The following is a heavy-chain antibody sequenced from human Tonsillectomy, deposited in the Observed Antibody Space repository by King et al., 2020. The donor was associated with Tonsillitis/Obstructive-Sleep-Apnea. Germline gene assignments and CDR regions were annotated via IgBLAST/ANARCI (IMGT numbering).Heavy chain of an antibody. CDR1: GGSFSGYY. J-gene: IGHJ4*02. CDR3: ARGGHDYGDFYFDY. CDR2: INHSGST. D-gene: IGHD4-17*01. V-gene: IGHV4-34*01. Sequence: VQLQEWGAGLLKPSETLSLTCAVYGGSFSGYYWSWIRQPPGKGLEWFGEINHSGSTNYNPSLMSRVTISVDTSKNQFSLKLSSVTAADTAVYYCARGGHDYGDFYFDYWGQGTLVTVSS.